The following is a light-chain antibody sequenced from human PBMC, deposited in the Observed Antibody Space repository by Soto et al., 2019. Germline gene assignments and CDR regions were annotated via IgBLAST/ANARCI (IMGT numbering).Light chain of an antibody. V-gene: IGKV3-20*01. Sequence: ENGLTQTPGTLSRSPAERATLSCKASQSVINNYLAWYQQKPGQAPRLLIYGASNRATGIPDRFSGSGSGTDFTLTISRLGPEDFSVYYCQQYGSSGTFGQGSKVEIK. CDR2: GAS. J-gene: IGKJ1*01. CDR1: QSVINNY. CDR3: QQYGSSGT.